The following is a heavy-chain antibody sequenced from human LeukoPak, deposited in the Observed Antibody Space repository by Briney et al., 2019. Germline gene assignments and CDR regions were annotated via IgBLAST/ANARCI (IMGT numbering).Heavy chain of an antibody. CDR1: GFTFSNYG. CDR2: IRYDGSNK. Sequence: GGSLRLSCAASGFTFSNYGMHWVRQAPGKGLEWVAFIRYDGSNKYCADLVRGRFTVSRDNTKNTLYLQMNSLRAEDTAAYYCAKEKNDYSDYAYMDVWGKGTTVTVSS. V-gene: IGHV3-30*02. CDR3: AKEKNDYSDYAYMDV. D-gene: IGHD4-11*01. J-gene: IGHJ6*03.